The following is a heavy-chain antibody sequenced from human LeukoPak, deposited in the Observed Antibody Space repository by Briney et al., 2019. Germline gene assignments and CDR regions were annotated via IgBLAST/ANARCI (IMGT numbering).Heavy chain of an antibody. D-gene: IGHD3-10*01. J-gene: IGHJ4*02. CDR3: ARDLIVPDAMTGSGSYSTDY. Sequence: SETLSLTCTVSGGSISSYYWSWIRQPAWKGLEWIGRIYSSGSTNYNPSLKSRVTMSVDTSKNQFSLKLSSVTAADTAVYYCARDLIVPDAMTGSGSYSTDYWGQGTLATVSS. V-gene: IGHV4-4*07. CDR1: GGSISSYY. CDR2: IYSSGST.